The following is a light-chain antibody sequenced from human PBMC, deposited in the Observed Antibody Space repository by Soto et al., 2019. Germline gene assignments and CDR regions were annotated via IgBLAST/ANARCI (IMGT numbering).Light chain of an antibody. CDR2: GAS. V-gene: IGKV3-20*01. Sequence: ELVLTQSPCTLSLSPGERATLSCRASQSVSSIYLAWYQQKPGQAPRLLIYGASSRATGIPDRFSGSGSGTDFTLTISRLEPEDFAVYYCQHYGSSQRTFGQGNKV. CDR3: QHYGSSQRT. J-gene: IGKJ1*01. CDR1: QSVSSIY.